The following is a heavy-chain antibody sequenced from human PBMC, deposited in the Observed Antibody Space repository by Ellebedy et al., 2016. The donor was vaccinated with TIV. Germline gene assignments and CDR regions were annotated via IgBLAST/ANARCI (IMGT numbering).Heavy chain of an antibody. V-gene: IGHV3-33*01. CDR1: GFTFSSYA. D-gene: IGHD5-12*01. CDR2: MWHGGISK. Sequence: GGSLRLSCATSGFTFSSYAMHWVRQAPGKGLEWVAVMWHGGISKDYADSVKGRFAISGDNSKNTLYLQMNNLRAEDTAVYYFARGEYSGYAPPAYWGQGTLVIVSS. J-gene: IGHJ4*02. CDR3: ARGEYSGYAPPAY.